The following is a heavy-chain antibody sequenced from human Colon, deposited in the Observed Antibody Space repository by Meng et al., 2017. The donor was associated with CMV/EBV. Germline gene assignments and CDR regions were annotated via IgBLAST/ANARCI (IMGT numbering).Heavy chain of an antibody. CDR1: GFTFGDYT. CDR2: ITSDGSST. D-gene: IGHD2-21*02. V-gene: IGHV3-43*01. CDR3: AKDRVKRQLLFPHD. J-gene: IGHJ1*01. Sequence: GESLKISCEGSGFTFGDYTMHWVRQAPGKGLEWVSLITSDGSSTYYADSFKGRFTVSRDNNKNLLSLHMNSLTSEDTALYYCAKDRVKRQLLFPHDWGQGTRVTVSS.